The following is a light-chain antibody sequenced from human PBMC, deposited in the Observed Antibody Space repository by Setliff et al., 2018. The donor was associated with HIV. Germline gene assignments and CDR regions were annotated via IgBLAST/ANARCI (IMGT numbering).Light chain of an antibody. J-gene: IGLJ2*01. Sequence: QSVLTQPPSASGTPGQKVTISCSGRSSNIGSNTVNWYRQVPGTAPKLLIYNNNERPSGVPDRFSASKSGTSASLAIGGLQSEDEADYFCATWDDSPNAVVFGGGTKVTVL. CDR2: NNN. CDR1: SSNIGSNT. V-gene: IGLV1-44*01. CDR3: ATWDDSPNAVV.